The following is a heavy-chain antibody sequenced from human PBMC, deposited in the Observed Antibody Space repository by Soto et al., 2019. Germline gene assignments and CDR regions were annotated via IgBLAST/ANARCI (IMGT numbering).Heavy chain of an antibody. CDR2: IIPILGIA. J-gene: IGHJ3*02. Sequence: SVKVSCKASGGTFSSYTISWVRQAPGQGLEWMGRIIPILGIANYAQKFQGRVTITADKSTSTAYMELSSLRSEDTAVYYCARSSRGTGPEDAFDIWGQGTMVTVSS. D-gene: IGHD6-6*01. CDR1: GGTFSSYT. V-gene: IGHV1-69*02. CDR3: ARSSRGTGPEDAFDI.